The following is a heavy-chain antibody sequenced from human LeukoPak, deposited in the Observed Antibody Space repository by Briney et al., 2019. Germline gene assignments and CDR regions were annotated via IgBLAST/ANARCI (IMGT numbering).Heavy chain of an antibody. D-gene: IGHD3-22*01. J-gene: IGHJ5*02. V-gene: IGHV4-59*08. CDR3: ARLYYDSSRYPNWFDP. CDR1: GDSISSYY. Sequence: SETLSLTCTVSGDSISSYYWSWIRQPPGKGLEWIGYIYYSGSTNCNPSLKSRVTISVDTSKNQFSLKLSSVTAADTAVYYCARLYYDSSRYPNWFDPWGQGTLVTVSS. CDR2: IYYSGST.